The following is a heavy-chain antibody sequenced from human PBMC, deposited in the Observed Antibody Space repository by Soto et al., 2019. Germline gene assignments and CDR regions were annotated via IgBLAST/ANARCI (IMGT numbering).Heavy chain of an antibody. CDR1: GYSFTSLH. CDR2: MNPHSGET. CDR3: ARGSPGPVDH. V-gene: IGHV1-8*01. Sequence: QVQLVQSGAEVRRPGASVKVSCKASGYSFTSLHFNLVRQATGQGLEWIGWMNPHSGETGYAQRFQGRVTMTRDISLSTAYMELRSLTSHDTAVYFCARGSPGPVDHWGQGTLVTVSS. J-gene: IGHJ4*02. D-gene: IGHD3-10*01.